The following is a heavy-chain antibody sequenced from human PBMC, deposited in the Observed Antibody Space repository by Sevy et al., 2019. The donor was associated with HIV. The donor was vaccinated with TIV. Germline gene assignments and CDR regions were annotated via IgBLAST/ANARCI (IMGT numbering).Heavy chain of an antibody. CDR2: IIPIFGTA. CDR3: ARASYSYGPGYYYYYMDV. Sequence: ASVKVSCKASGGTFSSYAISWVRQAPGQGLEWMGGIIPIFGTANYAQKFQGRVTITADESTSTAYMELSSLRSEDTAVYYCARASYSYGPGYYYYYMDVWGKGTTVTVSS. D-gene: IGHD5-18*01. J-gene: IGHJ6*03. CDR1: GGTFSSYA. V-gene: IGHV1-69*13.